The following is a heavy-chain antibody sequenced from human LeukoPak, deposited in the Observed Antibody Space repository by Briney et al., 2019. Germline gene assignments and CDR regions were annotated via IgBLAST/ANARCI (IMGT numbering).Heavy chain of an antibody. CDR1: GFIFSTYS. V-gene: IGHV3-48*01. D-gene: IGHD5-12*01. CDR2: ISSSLSTI. Sequence: GGSLRLSCAASGFIFSTYSMNWVRQAPGKGLEWVSYISSSLSTIYYADSVKGRFTISRDNAKNSLYLQMSSLRREDTAVYFCVRGPRYSGYDYFDYWGQGTLVTVSS. J-gene: IGHJ4*02. CDR3: VRGPRYSGYDYFDY.